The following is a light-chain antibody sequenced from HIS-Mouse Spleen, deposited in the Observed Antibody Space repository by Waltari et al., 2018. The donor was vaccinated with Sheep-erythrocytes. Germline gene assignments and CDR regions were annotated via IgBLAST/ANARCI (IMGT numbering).Light chain of an antibody. CDR3: RAWDSSTVV. V-gene: IGLV3-1*01. CDR2: QDS. Sequence: SYELTQPPSVSVSPGQTASITCSGDKLGDKYACWYQHKPGQSPVLVIYQDSKRPSGIPERFSGYNSGNTATLTISGTQAMDEADYYCRAWDSSTVVFGGGTKLTVL. J-gene: IGLJ2*01. CDR1: KLGDKY.